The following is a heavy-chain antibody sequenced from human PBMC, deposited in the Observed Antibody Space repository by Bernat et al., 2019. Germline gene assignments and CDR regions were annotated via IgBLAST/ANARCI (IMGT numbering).Heavy chain of an antibody. CDR1: GFTFSTYG. CDR3: ARGGDSSGWYEGGY. D-gene: IGHD6-19*01. J-gene: IGHJ4*02. Sequence: QVQLVESGGGVVQPGRSLRLSCAASGFTFSTYGMHWVRQAPGKGLEWVAVIWYDGSNKYYANSVKGRFTISRDNSKNTLYLQMNSLRAEDTAVYYCARGGDSSGWYEGGYWGQGTLVTVSS. CDR2: IWYDGSNK. V-gene: IGHV3-33*01.